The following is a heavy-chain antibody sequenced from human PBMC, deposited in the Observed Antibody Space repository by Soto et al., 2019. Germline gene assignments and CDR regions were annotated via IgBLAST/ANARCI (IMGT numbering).Heavy chain of an antibody. CDR3: ARDRLMATAGTARHYFGLDV. J-gene: IGHJ6*02. V-gene: IGHV4-31*03. D-gene: IGHD5-18*01. CDR2: IYYSGNT. Sequence: PSETLSLTCTVSGGSIRSGGYYWSWVRQNPGRGLEWIGNIYYSGNTYYNPSLKSRLTISVDTSKNQFSLNLSSVTAADTAVYYCARDRLMATAGTARHYFGLDVWGQGXTVTVSS. CDR1: GGSIRSGGYY.